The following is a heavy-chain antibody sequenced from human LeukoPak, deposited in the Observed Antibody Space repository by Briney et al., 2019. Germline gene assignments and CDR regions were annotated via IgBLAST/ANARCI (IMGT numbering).Heavy chain of an antibody. CDR1: GGTFISYA. J-gene: IGHJ4*02. CDR3: ARGYYYDSSGYFPRVTPIDY. D-gene: IGHD3-22*01. CDR2: IIPIFGTA. Sequence: ASVRVSCKAPGGTFISYAISWVRQAPGQGLEWMGGIIPIFGTANYAQKFQGRVTITADESTSTAYMELSSLRSEDTAVYYCARGYYYDSSGYFPRVTPIDYWGQGTLVTVSS. V-gene: IGHV1-69*13.